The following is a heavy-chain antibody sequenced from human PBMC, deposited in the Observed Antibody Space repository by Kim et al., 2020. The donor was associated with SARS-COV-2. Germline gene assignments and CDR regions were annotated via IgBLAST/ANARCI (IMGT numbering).Heavy chain of an antibody. J-gene: IGHJ1*01. CDR2: IYNTGTT. CDR3: VTHTRYYYDTSTHYNVGNFQN. V-gene: IGHV4-30-4*01. Sequence: SETLSLTCSVSGGSISTGDYYWSWIRQPPGKGLEWIGYIYNTGTTFYNPSLKSRVSISVDTSKNQFSLRLSSVTAADTAVYFCVTHTRYYYDTSTHYNVGNFQNWGQGTLVTVSS. CDR1: GGSISTGDYY. D-gene: IGHD3-22*01.